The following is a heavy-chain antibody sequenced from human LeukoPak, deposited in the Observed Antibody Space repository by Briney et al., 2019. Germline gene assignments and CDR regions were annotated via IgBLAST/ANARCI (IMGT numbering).Heavy chain of an antibody. J-gene: IGHJ5*02. CDR2: IYYSGST. Sequence: SETLSLTCTVSGGSISSYYWSWIRQPPGKGLEWIGYIYYSGSTNYNPSLKSRVTISVDTSKNQFSLKLSSVTAADTAVYYCASTSIAARGPNWFDPWGQGTLVTVSS. CDR3: ASTSIAARGPNWFDP. CDR1: GGSISSYY. V-gene: IGHV4-59*08. D-gene: IGHD6-6*01.